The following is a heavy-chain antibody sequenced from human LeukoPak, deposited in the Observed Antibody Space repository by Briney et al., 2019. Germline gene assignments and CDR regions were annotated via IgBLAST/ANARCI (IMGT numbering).Heavy chain of an antibody. CDR3: AKDSGQWLVNGMDV. Sequence: GGSLRLSCAASGFTFSSYGMHWVRQAPGKGLEWVAVISYDGSNKYYADSVKGRFTISRDNSKNTLYLQMNSLRAEDTAVYYCAKDSGQWLVNGMDVRGQGTTVTVSS. CDR2: ISYDGSNK. V-gene: IGHV3-30*18. J-gene: IGHJ6*02. D-gene: IGHD6-19*01. CDR1: GFTFSSYG.